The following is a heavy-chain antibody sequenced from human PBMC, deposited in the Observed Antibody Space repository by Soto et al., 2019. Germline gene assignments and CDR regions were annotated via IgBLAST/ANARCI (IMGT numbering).Heavy chain of an antibody. D-gene: IGHD6-19*01. CDR1: GGTFSSYA. V-gene: IGHV1-69*13. J-gene: IGHJ4*02. CDR2: IIPIFGTA. Sequence: ASVKVSCKASGGTFSSYAISWVRQAPGQGLEWMGGIIPIFGTANYAQNFQGRVTIAADESTNTAYMELSSLRSEDTAVYYCARDLGSGWYNYWGQGTLVTVSS. CDR3: ARDLGSGWYNY.